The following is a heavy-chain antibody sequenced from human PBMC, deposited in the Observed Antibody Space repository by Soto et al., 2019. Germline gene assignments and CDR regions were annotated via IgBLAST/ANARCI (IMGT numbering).Heavy chain of an antibody. Sequence: SETLSLTCTVSGGSISSYYWSWIRQPPGKGLEWIGYIYYSGSTNYNPSLKSRVTISVDTSKNQFSLKLSSVTAADTAVYYCARSSIFGVVMYGAFDIWGQGTMVTV. CDR3: ARSSIFGVVMYGAFDI. CDR1: GGSISSYY. CDR2: IYYSGST. J-gene: IGHJ3*02. V-gene: IGHV4-59*01. D-gene: IGHD3-3*01.